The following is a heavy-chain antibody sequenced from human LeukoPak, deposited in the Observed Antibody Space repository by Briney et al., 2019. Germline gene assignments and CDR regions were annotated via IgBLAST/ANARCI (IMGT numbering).Heavy chain of an antibody. D-gene: IGHD3-22*01. CDR1: GGSISSYY. V-gene: IGHV4-59*01. J-gene: IGHJ4*02. CDR2: IYYSGST. Sequence: SETLSLTCTVSGGSISSYYWSWIRQPPGKGLEWIGYIYYSGSTNYNPSLKSRVTISVDTSKNQSSLKLSSVTAADTAVYYCARALGEDYYDSSGYYYPNRHQFDYWGQGTLVTVSS. CDR3: ARALGEDYYDSSGYYYPNRHQFDY.